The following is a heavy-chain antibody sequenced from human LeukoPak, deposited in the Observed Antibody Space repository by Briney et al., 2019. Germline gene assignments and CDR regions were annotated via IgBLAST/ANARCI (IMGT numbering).Heavy chain of an antibody. D-gene: IGHD6-19*01. CDR2: IYTSGST. V-gene: IGHV4-61*02. J-gene: IGHJ4*02. Sequence: PSETLSLTCTVSGGSISSGSYYWSWIRQPAGKGLEWIGRIYTSGSTNYNPSLKSRVTMSVDTSKNQFSLKLSSVTAADTAVYYCARELDSSGWYDYWGQGTLVTVSS. CDR1: GGSISSGSYY. CDR3: ARELDSSGWYDY.